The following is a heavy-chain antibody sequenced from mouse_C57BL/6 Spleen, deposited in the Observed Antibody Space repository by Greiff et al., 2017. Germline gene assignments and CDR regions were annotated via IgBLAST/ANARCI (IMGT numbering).Heavy chain of an antibody. J-gene: IGHJ1*03. CDR3: AREYYYGSANWYFDV. CDR1: GYTFTSYW. D-gene: IGHD1-1*01. CDR2: IYPSDSET. V-gene: IGHV1-61*01. Sequence: QVQLQQPGAELVRPGSSVKLSCKASGYTFTSYWMDWVKQRPGQGLEWIGNIYPSDSETHYNQKFKDKATLTVDKSSSTAYMQLSSLTSEDAAVYYCAREYYYGSANWYFDVWGTGTTVTVSS.